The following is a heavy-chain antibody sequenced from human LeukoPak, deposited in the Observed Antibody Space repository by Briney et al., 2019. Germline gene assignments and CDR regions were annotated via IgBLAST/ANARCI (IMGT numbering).Heavy chain of an antibody. CDR2: IYISGST. Sequence: SETLSLTCTVSGGSISSYSWSWIRQPAGKGLEWIGRIYISGSTNYNPSLKSRVTMSVATSKKQFSLKLSSVTAADTAVYYCVRIDYKDNSGYWFFDYWGQGTLVTVSS. CDR3: VRIDYKDNSGYWFFDY. CDR1: GGSISSYS. D-gene: IGHD3-22*01. J-gene: IGHJ4*02. V-gene: IGHV4-4*07.